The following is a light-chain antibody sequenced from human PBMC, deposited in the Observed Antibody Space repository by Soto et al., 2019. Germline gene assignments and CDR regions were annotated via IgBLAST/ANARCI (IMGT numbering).Light chain of an antibody. V-gene: IGLV1-40*01. Sequence: QSVLTQPPSVSGAPGQRVTISCTGSSSNIGAGYDVHWYQQLPGTAPKLLIYGNSNRPSGVPDRFSGSKSGTSASLAITGLQADDEAYYYCQSYDSSLSGCYVFGTGTKVTVL. CDR3: QSYDSSLSGCYV. CDR2: GNS. CDR1: SSNIGAGYD. J-gene: IGLJ1*01.